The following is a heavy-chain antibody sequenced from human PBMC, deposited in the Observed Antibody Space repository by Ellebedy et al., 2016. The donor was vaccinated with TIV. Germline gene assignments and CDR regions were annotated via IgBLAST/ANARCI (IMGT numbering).Heavy chain of an antibody. CDR1: GFTFSSYG. J-gene: IGHJ6*02. CDR3: AKARAAAYYYYYGMDV. CDR2: IPYDESDK. Sequence: GESLKISXAASGFTFSSYGMHWVRQAPGKGLEWVAVIPYDESDKYYADSVKGRFTISRDNSKNTLYLQMNSLRAEDTAVYYCAKARAAAYYYYYGMDVWGQGTTDTVSS. D-gene: IGHD2-2*01. V-gene: IGHV3-30*18.